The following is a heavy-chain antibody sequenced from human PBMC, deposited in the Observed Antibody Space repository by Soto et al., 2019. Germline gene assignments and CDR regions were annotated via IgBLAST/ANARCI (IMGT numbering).Heavy chain of an antibody. V-gene: IGHV5-51*01. D-gene: IGHD1-26*01. CDR3: ARRVVGAPYYFDY. CDR2: IYPGDSDT. J-gene: IGHJ4*02. Sequence: PGESLKISWQGSWYSFTSYWIGWVRQMPGKGLEWMGSIYPGDSDTRYSPSFQGQVTITANKSISTAYLQWSSLKASDTAMYYCARRVVGAPYYFDYWGQGTLVTVSS. CDR1: WYSFTSYW.